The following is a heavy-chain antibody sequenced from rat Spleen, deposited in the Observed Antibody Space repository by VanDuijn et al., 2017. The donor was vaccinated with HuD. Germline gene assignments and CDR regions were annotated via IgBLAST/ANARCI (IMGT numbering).Heavy chain of an antibody. CDR3: ARPRHNSGYAWFPY. D-gene: IGHD4-3*01. J-gene: IGHJ3*01. CDR1: GFTFNNYW. CDR2: SINTGGST. Sequence: EVQLVESGGGLVQPGRSLKLSCVASGFTFNNYWMTWIRQAPGKGLEWVASSINTGGSTYYADSVKGRFTISRDNAKSTLYLQMNSLRSEDTATYYCARPRHNSGYAWFPYWGQGTLVTVSS. V-gene: IGHV5-31*01.